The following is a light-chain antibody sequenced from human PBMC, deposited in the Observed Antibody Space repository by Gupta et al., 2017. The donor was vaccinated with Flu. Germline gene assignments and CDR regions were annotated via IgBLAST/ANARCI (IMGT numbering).Light chain of an antibody. V-gene: IGLV1-44*01. J-gene: IGLJ2*01. CDR2: SND. Sequence: QSVLTQPPSASGTPGQRVTISCSGGSSNIGINTVNWYQQVPGTAPKLLIHSNDDRPSGVPDRFSGPKSGTSASMAISGLQAGDEADYYCAAWDDSLNGKLFGGGTKLTVL. CDR3: AAWDDSLNGKL. CDR1: SSNIGINT.